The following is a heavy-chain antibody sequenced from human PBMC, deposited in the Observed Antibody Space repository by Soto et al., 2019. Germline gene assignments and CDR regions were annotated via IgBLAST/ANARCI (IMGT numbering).Heavy chain of an antibody. CDR2: IYSGGST. Sequence: GGSLRLSCAASGFTVSSNYMSWVRQAPGKGLEWVSVIYSGGSTYYADSVKDRFTISRDNSRNTLYLQMNSLRAEDTAVYYCARFGYYDISGYDQHWGQGTLVTVSS. D-gene: IGHD3-22*01. V-gene: IGHV3-53*05. J-gene: IGHJ1*01. CDR1: GFTVSSNY. CDR3: ARFGYYDISGYDQH.